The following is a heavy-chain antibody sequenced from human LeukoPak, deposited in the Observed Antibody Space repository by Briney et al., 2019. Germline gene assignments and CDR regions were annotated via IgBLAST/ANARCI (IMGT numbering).Heavy chain of an antibody. CDR2: IYYSGST. J-gene: IGHJ4*02. D-gene: IGHD5-24*01. Sequence: SETLSLTCTVSGGSISSSSYYWGWIRQPPGKGLEWIGSIYYSGSTYYNPSLKSRVTISVDTSKNQFSLKLSSVTAADTAVYYCARQDGYKLWGLPHCFDYWGQGTLVTVSS. V-gene: IGHV4-39*01. CDR1: GGSISSSSYY. CDR3: ARQDGYKLWGLPHCFDY.